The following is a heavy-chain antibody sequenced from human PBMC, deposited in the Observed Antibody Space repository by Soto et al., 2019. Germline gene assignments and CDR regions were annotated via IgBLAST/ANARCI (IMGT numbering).Heavy chain of an antibody. D-gene: IGHD3-22*01. Sequence: PSETLSLTCTVSGGSISSYYWSWIRQPPGKGLEWIGYIYYSGSTNYNPSLKSRVTISVDTSKNSLYLQMNSLRAEDTAVYYCARDLRASYYDSSGYFGYWGQGTLVTVSS. CDR1: GGSISSYY. CDR2: IYYSGST. J-gene: IGHJ4*02. V-gene: IGHV4-59*12. CDR3: ARDLRASYYDSSGYFGY.